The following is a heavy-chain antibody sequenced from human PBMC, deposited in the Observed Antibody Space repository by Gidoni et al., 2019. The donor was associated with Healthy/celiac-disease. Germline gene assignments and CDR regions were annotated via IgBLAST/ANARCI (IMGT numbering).Heavy chain of an antibody. CDR3: AKFHGSGSYLPNY. D-gene: IGHD3-10*01. Sequence: EVQLLESGGGLVQPGGSLRLSCADSGFTFSSYAMSWVRQATGKGLGGGSAISGSGGSTSYADSVKGRFTISRYNSKNTLYLQMNSLRAEDTAVYYCAKFHGSGSYLPNYCGQGTLVTVSS. J-gene: IGHJ4*02. CDR1: GFTFSSYA. V-gene: IGHV3-23*01. CDR2: ISGSGGST.